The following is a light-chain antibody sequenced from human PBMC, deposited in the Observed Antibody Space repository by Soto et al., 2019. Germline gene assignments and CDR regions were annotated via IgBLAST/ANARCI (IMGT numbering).Light chain of an antibody. Sequence: DIQMTQSPSSLSASVGDRVTVSCRASQRITRDLNWYQQKPGKAPKLLIYAASSLQSGVPSRFSGSGSGTDFTLTISSLQPEDFATYYCQQSYSTPQTFGQGTKVDIK. CDR3: QQSYSTPQT. CDR2: AAS. J-gene: IGKJ1*01. CDR1: QRITRD. V-gene: IGKV1-39*01.